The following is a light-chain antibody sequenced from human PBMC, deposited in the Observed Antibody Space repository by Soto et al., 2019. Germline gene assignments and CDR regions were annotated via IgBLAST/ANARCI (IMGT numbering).Light chain of an antibody. J-gene: IGLJ7*01. CDR3: QSYDSRLSSYV. V-gene: IGLV1-40*01. CDR1: NSNIGAGYD. Sequence: QSVLTQPPSVSGAPGQRVTISSTGSNSNIGAGYDVHWYLQLPGTAPKLLVYTNNNRPSGVPDRFSGSKSGTSASLAITGLQAEDEADYYCQSYDSRLSSYVFGTGTQLTVL. CDR2: TNN.